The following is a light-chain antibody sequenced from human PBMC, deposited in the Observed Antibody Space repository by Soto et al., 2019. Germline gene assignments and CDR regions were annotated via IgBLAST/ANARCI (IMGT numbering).Light chain of an antibody. Sequence: QSVLPQPPSASGTPGQRVTISCSGSSSNIGVNTVTWYQQLPGTAPKLLMYSNNQRPSGVPDRFSGSKSGTSASLAISGLQSEDEADYYCAAWDDSLNALVFGGGTKVTVL. J-gene: IGLJ2*01. CDR2: SNN. V-gene: IGLV1-44*01. CDR1: SSNIGVNT. CDR3: AAWDDSLNALV.